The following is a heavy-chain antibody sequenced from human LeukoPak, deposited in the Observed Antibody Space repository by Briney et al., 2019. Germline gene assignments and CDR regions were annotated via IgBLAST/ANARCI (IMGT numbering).Heavy chain of an antibody. CDR1: GFTFSSYA. D-gene: IGHD1-26*01. CDR2: ISASGGST. V-gene: IGHV3-23*01. J-gene: IGHJ3*02. CDR3: ANPPSIVGETYDAFDI. Sequence: PGGSLRLSCAASGFASGFTFSSYAMSWVSQAPGNGLEWVSAISASGGSTHYADSVKGRFTISRDNSKNTVYLQMNSLRAEDTAVYYCANPPSIVGETYDAFDIWGQGTMVTVSS.